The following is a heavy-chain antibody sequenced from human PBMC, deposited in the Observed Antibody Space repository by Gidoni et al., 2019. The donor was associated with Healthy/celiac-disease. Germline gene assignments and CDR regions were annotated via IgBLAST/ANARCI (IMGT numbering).Heavy chain of an antibody. CDR2: IYYSGST. D-gene: IGHD6-19*01. CDR1: GGSISSSSYY. J-gene: IGHJ6*02. CDR3: ARDGSSGWYSYYYYGMDV. Sequence: QLQPQESGPGLVKPSETLSLTCTVSGGSISSSSYYWGWIRQPPGKGLEWIGSIYYSGSTYYNPSLKSRVTISVDTSKNQFSLKLSSVTAADTAVYYCARDGSSGWYSYYYYGMDVWGQGTTVTVSS. V-gene: IGHV4-39*07.